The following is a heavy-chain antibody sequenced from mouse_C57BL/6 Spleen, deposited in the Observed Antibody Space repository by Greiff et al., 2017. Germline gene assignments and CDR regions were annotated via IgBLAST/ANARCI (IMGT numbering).Heavy chain of an antibody. CDR1: GYTFTSYW. CDR3: AREWDDLFAY. Sequence: VQLQQSGAELVRPGSSVKLSCKASGYTFTSYWMHWVKQRPIQGLEWIGNIDPSDSETHYNQKFKDKATLTVDKSSSTAYMQLSSLTSEDSAVYYCAREWDDLFAYWGQGTLVTVSA. D-gene: IGHD1-3*01. V-gene: IGHV1-52*01. J-gene: IGHJ3*01. CDR2: IDPSDSET.